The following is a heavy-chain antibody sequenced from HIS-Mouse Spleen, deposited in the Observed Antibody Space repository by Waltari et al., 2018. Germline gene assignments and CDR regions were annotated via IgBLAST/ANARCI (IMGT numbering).Heavy chain of an antibody. CDR3: ARGFVDTAMVDY. V-gene: IGHV3-30-3*01. J-gene: IGHJ4*02. CDR2: ISYDGSNK. Sequence: QVQLVESGGGVVQPGRSLSLSWAASAFTLSSHAMHWVREAPGKGLEWVAVISYDGSNKYYADSVKGRFTISRDNSKNTLYLQMNSLRAEDTAVYYCARGFVDTAMVDYWGQGTLVTVSS. CDR1: AFTLSSHA. D-gene: IGHD5-18*01.